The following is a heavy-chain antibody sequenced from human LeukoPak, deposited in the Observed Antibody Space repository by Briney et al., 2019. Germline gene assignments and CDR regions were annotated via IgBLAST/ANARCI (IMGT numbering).Heavy chain of an antibody. Sequence: ASVKVSCKASGYTLTSYYLHWVRQAPGQGLEWMGWINPNSGATNYAQKFQGRVTMTRDTSISTAYMDLSRLISDDTAVYHCARVALNTVTEHLFDPWGQGTLVTVSS. CDR1: GYTLTSYY. CDR3: ARVALNTVTEHLFDP. J-gene: IGHJ5*01. V-gene: IGHV1-2*02. CDR2: INPNSGAT. D-gene: IGHD4-17*01.